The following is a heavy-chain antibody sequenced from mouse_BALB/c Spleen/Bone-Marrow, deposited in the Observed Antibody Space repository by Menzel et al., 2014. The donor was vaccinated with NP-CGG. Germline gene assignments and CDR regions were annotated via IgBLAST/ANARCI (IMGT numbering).Heavy chain of an antibody. CDR2: IDPANGNT. Sequence: VQLQQSGAELVKPGASVKLSCTASGFNIKDTSMHWVKQRPEQGLEWIGRIDPANGNTKYDPKFQGKATITADTSSNTAYLQLSSLTSEDTAVYYCARGSDGFAYWGQGTLVTVSA. CDR1: GFNIKDTS. J-gene: IGHJ3*01. CDR3: ARGSDGFAY. V-gene: IGHV14-3*02.